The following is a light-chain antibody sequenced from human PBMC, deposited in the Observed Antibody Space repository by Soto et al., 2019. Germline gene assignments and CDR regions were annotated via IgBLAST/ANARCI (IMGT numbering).Light chain of an antibody. CDR3: QQYNSYSPEGT. J-gene: IGKJ1*01. CDR2: KAS. CDR1: QSISSW. V-gene: IGKV1-5*03. Sequence: DIQMTQSPSTLPASVGDRVTITCRASQSISSWLAWYQQKPGKAPKLLIYKASSLESGVPSRFSGSGSGTEFTLTISSLQPDDFATYYCQQYNSYSPEGTLDQGTKVDI.